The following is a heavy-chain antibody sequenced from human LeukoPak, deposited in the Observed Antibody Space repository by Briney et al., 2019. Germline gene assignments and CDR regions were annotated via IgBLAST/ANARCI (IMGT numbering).Heavy chain of an antibody. D-gene: IGHD6-13*01. Sequence: NPSETLSLTCTVSGGSISDYYWSWIRQLAGKGLEWIGRIYSSGSTNYNPSLKSQLTMSVDTSKNQFSLKLSSVTAADTAVYYCARGDSSSWYYFDFWGQGTLVTVSS. CDR1: GGSISDYY. CDR3: ARGDSSSWYYFDF. V-gene: IGHV4-4*07. CDR2: IYSSGST. J-gene: IGHJ4*02.